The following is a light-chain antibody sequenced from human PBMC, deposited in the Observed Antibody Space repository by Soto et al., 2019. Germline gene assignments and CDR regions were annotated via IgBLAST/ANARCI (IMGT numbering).Light chain of an antibody. Sequence: QSVLTQPPSVSGAPGQRVTISCTGSSSNIGAGYEVHWYQHLPGKAPKLLIYGNTNRPSGVPDRFSGSKSGTSASLAITGLQAEDEADYYCQSYDSSLSASYVFGGGPKLTVL. CDR2: GNT. J-gene: IGLJ1*01. V-gene: IGLV1-40*01. CDR3: QSYDSSLSASYV. CDR1: SSNIGAGYE.